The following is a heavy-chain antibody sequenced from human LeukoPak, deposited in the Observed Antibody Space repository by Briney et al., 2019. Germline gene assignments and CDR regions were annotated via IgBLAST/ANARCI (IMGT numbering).Heavy chain of an antibody. CDR1: GFTLSDYA. V-gene: IGHV3-23*01. CDR2: ISGSDGHT. Sequence: GGSLRLSCAASGFTLSDYAMNWVRQAPGEGLEWLSAISGSDGHTFYADSVKGRFTLSRNNSKNTLYLQMNNLRADDTAIYYCAKVPWVGTITWGQGTLVIVSS. D-gene: IGHD1-26*01. CDR3: AKVPWVGTIT. J-gene: IGHJ4*02.